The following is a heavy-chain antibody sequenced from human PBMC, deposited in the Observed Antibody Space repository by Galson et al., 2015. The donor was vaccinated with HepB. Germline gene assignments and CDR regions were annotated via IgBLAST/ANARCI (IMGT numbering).Heavy chain of an antibody. CDR2: IRYDGSNK. D-gene: IGHD1-26*01. CDR3: AKDLAKVGATHPLDY. CDR1: GFTFSSYG. J-gene: IGHJ4*02. Sequence: SLRLSCAASGFTFSSYGMHWVRQAPGKGLEWVAFIRYDGSNKYYADSVKGRFTISRDNSKNTLYLQMNSLRAEDTAVYYCAKDLAKVGATHPLDYWGQGTLVTVSS. V-gene: IGHV3-30*02.